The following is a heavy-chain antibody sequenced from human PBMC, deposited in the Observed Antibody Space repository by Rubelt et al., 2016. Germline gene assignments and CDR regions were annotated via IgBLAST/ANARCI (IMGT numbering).Heavy chain of an antibody. Sequence: QLQLQESGPGLVKPSETLSLTCTVSGGSISSSSYYWGWIRQPPGKGLEWIGSIYYSGSTYYNPSLKSRVTISVDTSKNQFSLKLSSVTAADTAVYYCARHSYVQWLVQDWFDPWGQGTLVTVSS. CDR2: IYYSGST. CDR3: ARHSYVQWLVQDWFDP. J-gene: IGHJ5*02. D-gene: IGHD6-19*01. CDR1: GGSISSSSYY. V-gene: IGHV4-39*01.